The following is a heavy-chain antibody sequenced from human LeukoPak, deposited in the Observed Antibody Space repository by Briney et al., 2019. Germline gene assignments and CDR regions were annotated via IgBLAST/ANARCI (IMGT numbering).Heavy chain of an antibody. D-gene: IGHD5-18*01. CDR3: ARRSRRGYSYGRGDWFDP. CDR1: GGTFSSYA. Sequence: AASVKVSCTASGGTFSSYAISWVRQAPGQGLEWMGGIIPIFGTANYAQKFQGRVTITADESTSTAYMELSSLRSEDTAVYYCARRSRRGYSYGRGDWFDPWGQGTLVTVSS. J-gene: IGHJ5*02. V-gene: IGHV1-69*13. CDR2: IIPIFGTA.